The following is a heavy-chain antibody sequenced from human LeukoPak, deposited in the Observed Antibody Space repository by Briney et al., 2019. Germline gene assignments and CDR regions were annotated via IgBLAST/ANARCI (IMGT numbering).Heavy chain of an antibody. D-gene: IGHD2-15*01. Sequence: ASVKVSCKASGYTFTSYYMHWVRQAPGQGLEWMGIINPSGGSTSYAQKFQGRVTMTRDTSTSTVYMELSSLRSEDTAVYYCARDEDIVVVVAEPGGMDVWGQGTPVTVSS. CDR2: INPSGGST. CDR1: GYTFTSYY. J-gene: IGHJ6*02. CDR3: ARDEDIVVVVAEPGGMDV. V-gene: IGHV1-46*01.